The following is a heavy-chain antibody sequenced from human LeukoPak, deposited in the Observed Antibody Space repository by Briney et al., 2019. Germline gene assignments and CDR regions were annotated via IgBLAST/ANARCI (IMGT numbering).Heavy chain of an antibody. CDR2: INAGNGNT. J-gene: IGHJ4*02. Sequence: ASVKVSCKASGYTFTTYAMHWVRQAPGQRLEWMGWINAGNGNTKYSQKFQARVTITRDTSASTAYMELSSLRSEDTAVYYCARDGVHDSSGYYYAGTDYWGQGTLVTVSS. D-gene: IGHD3-22*01. CDR3: ARDGVHDSSGYYYAGTDY. V-gene: IGHV1-3*01. CDR1: GYTFTTYA.